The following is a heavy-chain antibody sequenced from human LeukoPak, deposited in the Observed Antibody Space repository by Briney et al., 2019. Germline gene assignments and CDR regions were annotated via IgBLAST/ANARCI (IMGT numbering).Heavy chain of an antibody. CDR2: INPNSGGT. V-gene: IGHV1-2*06. CDR1: GYTFTGYY. CDR3: ARDEKKYCSGGSCPAYFDY. J-gene: IGHJ4*02. Sequence: EASVKVSCKASGYTFTGYYMHWVRQAPGQGLEWMGRINPNSGGTNYAQKFQGRVTMTRDTSISTAYMELSRLRSDDTAVYYCARDEKKYCSGGSCPAYFDYWGQGTLVTVSS. D-gene: IGHD2-15*01.